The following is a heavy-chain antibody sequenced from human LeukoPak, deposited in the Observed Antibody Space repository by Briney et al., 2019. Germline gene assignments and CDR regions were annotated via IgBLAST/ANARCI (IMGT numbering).Heavy chain of an antibody. CDR2: ISGSGGST. CDR3: AKDILISSWYFDY. V-gene: IGHV3-23*01. CDR1: GFTFSSYA. J-gene: IGHJ4*02. Sequence: GGSLRLSCAASGFTFSSYAVSWVRQAPGKGLEWVSAISGSGGSTYYADSVKGRFTISRDNSKNTLYLQVNSLRAEDTAVYYCAKDILISSWYFDYWGQGTLVTVSS. D-gene: IGHD6-13*01.